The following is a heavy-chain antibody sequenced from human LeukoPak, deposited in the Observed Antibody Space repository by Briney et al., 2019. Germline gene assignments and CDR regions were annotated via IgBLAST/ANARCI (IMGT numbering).Heavy chain of an antibody. CDR2: INPSGGST. D-gene: IGHD5-18*01. CDR1: GYTFTSYY. V-gene: IGHV1-46*01. Sequence: ASVKVSCKASGYTFTSYYMHWVRQAPGQGLEWMGIINPSGGSTSYAQKFQGRVTITADKSTSTAYMELSSLRSEDTAVYYCAKGYSYGLTDYYYYMDVWGKGITVTVSS. J-gene: IGHJ6*03. CDR3: AKGYSYGLTDYYYYMDV.